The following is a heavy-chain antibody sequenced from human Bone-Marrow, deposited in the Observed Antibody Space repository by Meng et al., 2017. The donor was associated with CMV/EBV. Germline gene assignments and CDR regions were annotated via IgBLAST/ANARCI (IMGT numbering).Heavy chain of an antibody. D-gene: IGHD2-2*02. V-gene: IGHV3-21*01. CDR2: ISSSSSYI. CDR1: GFTFSSYS. J-gene: IGHJ6*02. Sequence: GESLKISCAASGFTFSSYSMNWVRQAPGKGLEWVSSISSSSSYIYYADSVKGRFTISRDNAKNSLYLRMNSLRAEDTAVYYCAKDPRLVGYCSSTSCYTDPKGGMDVWGQGTTVTGSS. CDR3: AKDPRLVGYCSSTSCYTDPKGGMDV.